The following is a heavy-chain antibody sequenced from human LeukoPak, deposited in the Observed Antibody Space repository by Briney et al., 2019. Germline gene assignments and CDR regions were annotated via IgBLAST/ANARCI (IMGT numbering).Heavy chain of an antibody. CDR3: AADNYGGGAFDI. CDR1: GFTFTSSA. V-gene: IGHV1-58*02. D-gene: IGHD3-16*01. CDR2: IVVGSGNT. J-gene: IGHJ3*02. Sequence: SVKVSCKASGFTFTSSAMQWVRQARGQRLEWIGWIVVGSGNTNYAQKFQERVTITRGMSTSTAYMELSSLRSEDTAVYYCAADNYGGGAFDIWGQGTMVTVSS.